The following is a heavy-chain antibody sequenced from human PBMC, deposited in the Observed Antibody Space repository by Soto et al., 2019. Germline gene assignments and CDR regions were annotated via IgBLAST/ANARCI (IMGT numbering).Heavy chain of an antibody. CDR2: VSHDGRNT. J-gene: IGHJ4*02. Sequence: VHLVESGGGVVQPGRCLRLSYAASGLTFSDYAMHWVRQAPGKGLEWVAVVSHDGRNTHYADSVKGRFTISRDSSKNTVSLEMTSLRAEDTAFYYWAKGGRQWLVTSDFNYWGQGALVTVSS. V-gene: IGHV3-30*18. D-gene: IGHD6-19*01. CDR3: AKGGRQWLVTSDFNY. CDR1: GLTFSDYA.